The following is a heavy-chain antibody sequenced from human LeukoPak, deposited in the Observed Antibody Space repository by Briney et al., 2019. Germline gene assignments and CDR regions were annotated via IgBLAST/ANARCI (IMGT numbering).Heavy chain of an antibody. D-gene: IGHD6-19*01. J-gene: IGHJ4*02. Sequence: GGSLRLSCAASGFTVSTYAMSWGRQAPGKGLEWVSGISGSGGRTYYADSVKGRFTISRDNSKNTLYLQMNRLRAEDTAVYYCAKDQGDYSSGWSIFDYWGQGSLVTVSS. CDR3: AKDQGDYSSGWSIFDY. V-gene: IGHV3-23*01. CDR1: GFTVSTYA. CDR2: ISGSGGRT.